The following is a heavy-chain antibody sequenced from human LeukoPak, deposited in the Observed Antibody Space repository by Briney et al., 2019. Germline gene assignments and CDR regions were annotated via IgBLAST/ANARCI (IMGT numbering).Heavy chain of an antibody. CDR3: AREILESYDSSGSNAFDI. V-gene: IGHV4-31*03. CDR1: GGSISSGGYY. J-gene: IGHJ3*02. D-gene: IGHD3-22*01. CDR2: IYYSGST. Sequence: SQTLSLTCTVSGGSISSGGYYWSWIRQHPGKGLEWIGYIYYSGSTYYNPALKSRVTISGDTSKNQFSLKLISVTAADTAVYYCAREILESYDSSGSNAFDIWGQGTMVTVSS.